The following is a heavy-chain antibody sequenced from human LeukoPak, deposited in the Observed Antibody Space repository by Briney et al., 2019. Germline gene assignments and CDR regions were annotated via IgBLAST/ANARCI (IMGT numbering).Heavy chain of an antibody. J-gene: IGHJ4*02. D-gene: IGHD6-19*01. Sequence: AASVTVSCKASGGTFSSYAISWVRQAPGQGLEWMGGIIPIFGTANYAQKFQGRVTITADESTSTAYMELSSLRSEDTAVYYCARPGIAVAGTLAFDYWGQGTLVTVSS. V-gene: IGHV1-69*13. CDR3: ARPGIAVAGTLAFDY. CDR1: GGTFSSYA. CDR2: IIPIFGTA.